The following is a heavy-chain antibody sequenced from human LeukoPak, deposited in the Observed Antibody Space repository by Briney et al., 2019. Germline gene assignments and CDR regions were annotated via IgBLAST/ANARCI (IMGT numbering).Heavy chain of an antibody. CDR2: INHSGST. D-gene: IGHD5-18*01. V-gene: IGHV4-34*01. Sequence: SAPLSLTCAVYGASISGYYWGWLRQPPGKGLEWIGDINHSGSTNYNPSLKSRVTISVDTSKNQFSLKLSSVTAADTAVYYCARGIGGYSYGPADWFDPWGQGTLVTVSS. CDR3: ARGIGGYSYGPADWFDP. J-gene: IGHJ5*02. CDR1: GASISGYY.